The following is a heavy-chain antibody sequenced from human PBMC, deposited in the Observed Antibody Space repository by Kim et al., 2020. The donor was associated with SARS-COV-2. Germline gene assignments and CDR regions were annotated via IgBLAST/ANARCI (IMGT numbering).Heavy chain of an antibody. CDR1: GGSISSSSYY. D-gene: IGHD2-15*01. Sequence: SETLSLTCTVSGGSISSSSYYWGWIRQPPGKGLEWIGSIYYSGSTYYNPSLKSRVTISVDTSKNQFSLKLSSVTAADTAVYYCARICRMVVAASCWFDPWGQGTLVTVSS. CDR2: IYYSGST. J-gene: IGHJ5*02. CDR3: ARICRMVVAASCWFDP. V-gene: IGHV4-39*01.